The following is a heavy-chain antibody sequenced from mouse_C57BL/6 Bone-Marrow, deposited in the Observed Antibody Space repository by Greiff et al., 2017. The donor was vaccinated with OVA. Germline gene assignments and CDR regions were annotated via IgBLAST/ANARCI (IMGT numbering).Heavy chain of an antibody. CDR1: GYTFTDYE. J-gene: IGHJ2*01. D-gene: IGHD4-1*01. V-gene: IGHV1-15*01. CDR3: ARGLGPENY. CDR2: IDPETGGT. Sequence: QVQLKESGAELVRPGASVTLSCKASGYTFTDYEMHWVKQTPVHGLEWIGAIDPETGGTAYNQKFKGKAILTADKSSSTAYMELRSLTSEDSAVYFCARGLGPENYWGQGTTLTVSS.